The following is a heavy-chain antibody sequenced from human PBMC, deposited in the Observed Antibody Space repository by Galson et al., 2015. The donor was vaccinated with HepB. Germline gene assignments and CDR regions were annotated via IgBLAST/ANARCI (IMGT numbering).Heavy chain of an antibody. CDR2: IYHSGST. D-gene: IGHD1-1*01. Sequence: SETLSLTCAVSGGSISSSNWWSWVRQPPGKGLEWLGEIYHSGSTNHNPSLKTRITMSVDKSKNQFSLKLNSVTAADTAVYYCARDLWKWGSPAGFDNWGQGTLVTVSS. CDR1: GGSISSSNW. J-gene: IGHJ4*02. CDR3: ARDLWKWGSPAGFDN. V-gene: IGHV4-4*02.